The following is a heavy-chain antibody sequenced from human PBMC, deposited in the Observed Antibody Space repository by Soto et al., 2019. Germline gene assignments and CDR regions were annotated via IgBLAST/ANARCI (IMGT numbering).Heavy chain of an antibody. V-gene: IGHV3-23*01. CDR3: AKTPNYCSGSYVDY. CDR2: ISGSGGST. CDR1: GVSFSSDA. D-gene: IGHD3-10*01. J-gene: IGHJ4*02. Sequence: GVSLRLACAASGVSFSSDAMSWVRQAPGKGLEWVSAISGSGGSTYYADSVKGRFTISRDNSKNTLYLQMNSLRAEDTAVYYCAKTPNYCSGSYVDYWGQGT.